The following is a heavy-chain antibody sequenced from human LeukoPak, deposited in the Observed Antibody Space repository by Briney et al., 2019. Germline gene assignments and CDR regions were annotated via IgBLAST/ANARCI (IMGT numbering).Heavy chain of an antibody. J-gene: IGHJ3*02. CDR3: AEHPGNYESSSI. CDR1: GFTFSRYW. V-gene: IGHV3-74*03. Sequence: GGSLRLSCAASGFTFSRYWVHWVRQAPGKGLVWVSRISSDGSSTTYADSVKGRFTISRDNARNTPYLQMSSLRAEDTAVYYCAEHPGNYESSSIWGQGTMVTVSS. D-gene: IGHD3-22*01. CDR2: ISSDGSST.